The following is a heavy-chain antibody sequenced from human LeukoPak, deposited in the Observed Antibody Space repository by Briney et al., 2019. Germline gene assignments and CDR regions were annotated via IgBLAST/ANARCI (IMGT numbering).Heavy chain of an antibody. V-gene: IGHV4-4*07. CDR2: IYTSWST. CDR3: ARSPYGYYGSGGYYYYGMDV. Sequence: KPSETLSLTCTVSGGSISSYYWSWIRQPAGKGLELIGRIYTSWSTNYNPSLKSRVTMSVDTSTNQYSLKLSSVTAADTAVYYCARSPYGYYGSGGYYYYGMDVWGQGTTVTVSS. D-gene: IGHD3-10*01. CDR1: GGSISSYY. J-gene: IGHJ6*02.